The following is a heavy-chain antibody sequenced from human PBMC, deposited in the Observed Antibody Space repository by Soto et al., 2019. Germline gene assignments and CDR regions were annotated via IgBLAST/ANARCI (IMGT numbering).Heavy chain of an antibody. J-gene: IGHJ5*02. V-gene: IGHV4-4*07. CDR3: VRDGTKTLRDWFAP. CDR1: GASISGFY. CDR2: IYGTGTT. Sequence: SETLSLTCTVSGASISGFYWSWIRKSAGKGLEWIGRIYGTGTTDYNPSLKSRVMMSVDTSKKQFSLKLRSVTAADTAVYYCVRDGTKTLRDWFAPWGQGISVTVSS. D-gene: IGHD1-1*01.